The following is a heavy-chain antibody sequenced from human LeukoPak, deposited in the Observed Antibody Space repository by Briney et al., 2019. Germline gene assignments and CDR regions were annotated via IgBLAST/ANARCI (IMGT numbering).Heavy chain of an antibody. CDR2: ISSNGGST. J-gene: IGHJ4*02. Sequence: GGSLRLSCSASGFTFSRHPMHWVRQAPGKGLEYVSAISSNGGSTYYADSVKVRFTISRDNSKNTLYLQMSSLRAEDTAVYYCVKVGGYSEYDYWGQGTLVTVSS. CDR1: GFTFSRHP. D-gene: IGHD2-15*01. CDR3: VKVGGYSEYDY. V-gene: IGHV3-64D*09.